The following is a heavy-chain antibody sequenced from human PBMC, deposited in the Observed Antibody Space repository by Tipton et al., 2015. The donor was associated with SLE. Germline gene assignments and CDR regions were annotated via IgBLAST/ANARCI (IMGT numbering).Heavy chain of an antibody. J-gene: IGHJ6*03. D-gene: IGHD4/OR15-4a*01. CDR2: IGSSGTTI. CDR3: ARDGEMVLPGSIPRYYDFYMDA. CDR1: GFTFGDYY. V-gene: IGHV3-11*01. Sequence: SLRLSCAASGFTFGDYYMSWIRQAPGKGLEWVSYIGSSGTTIYYADSVRGRFTISRDNPRNPLYLQMNSLRAEDTAIYYCARDGEMVLPGSIPRYYDFYMDAWGEGTTVTVSS.